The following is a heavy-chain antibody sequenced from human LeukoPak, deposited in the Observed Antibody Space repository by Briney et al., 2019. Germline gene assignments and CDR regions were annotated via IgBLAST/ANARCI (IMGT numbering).Heavy chain of an antibody. J-gene: IGHJ6*02. CDR1: GFTFNRYG. CDR3: AREDRSLNGMDV. V-gene: IGHV3-33*01. CDR2: IWFDGSNK. D-gene: IGHD2-15*01. Sequence: GGSLRLSCAASGFTFNRYGMHWVRQAPGKGLEWVAMIWFDGSNKNYADSVKGRFTISRDNSKNTLYLQMNSLRAEDTAVYYCAREDRSLNGMDVWGQGTTVTVSS.